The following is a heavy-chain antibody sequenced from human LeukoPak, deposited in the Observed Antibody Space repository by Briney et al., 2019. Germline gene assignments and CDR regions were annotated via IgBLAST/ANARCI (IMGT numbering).Heavy chain of an antibody. CDR1: GYTFTAYY. J-gene: IGHJ3*02. Sequence: GASVTVSCKASGYTFTAYYMHWVRQAPGQGLEWMGWINPNSGGTNYAQKFQGRVTMTRDTSISTAYMELSRLRSDDTAVYYCARVREDYGDYPLEGAYDIWGQGTMVTVSS. D-gene: IGHD4-17*01. CDR2: INPNSGGT. CDR3: ARVREDYGDYPLEGAYDI. V-gene: IGHV1-2*02.